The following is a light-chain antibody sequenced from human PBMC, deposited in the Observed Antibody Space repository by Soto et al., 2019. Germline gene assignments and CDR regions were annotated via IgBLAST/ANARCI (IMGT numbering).Light chain of an antibody. V-gene: IGLV2-8*01. CDR2: EVT. Sequence: QSVLTQPPSATGSPGQSVTISCTGTSSDVGGYKYVSWYQQQPGKAPKLMIYEVTKRPSGVPDRFSGSKSGNTASLTVSGLQTEDEADYYCSAYGGRNKKVMFGGGTKVTVL. J-gene: IGLJ3*02. CDR3: SAYGGRNKKVM. CDR1: SSDVGGYKY.